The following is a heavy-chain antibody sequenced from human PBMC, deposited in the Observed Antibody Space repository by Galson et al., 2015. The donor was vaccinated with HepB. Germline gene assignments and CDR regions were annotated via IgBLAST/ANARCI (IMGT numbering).Heavy chain of an antibody. Sequence: CAISGDSVSSNSAAWNWIRQSPSRGLEWLGRTYYRSKWYNDYAVSVKSRITINPDTSKNQFPLQLNSVTPEDTAVYYCARDITYYDFWSGYYAGLDVWGKGTTVTVSS. CDR3: ARDITYYDFWSGYYAGLDV. CDR1: GDSVSSNSAA. J-gene: IGHJ6*04. V-gene: IGHV6-1*01. CDR2: TYYRSKWYN. D-gene: IGHD3-3*01.